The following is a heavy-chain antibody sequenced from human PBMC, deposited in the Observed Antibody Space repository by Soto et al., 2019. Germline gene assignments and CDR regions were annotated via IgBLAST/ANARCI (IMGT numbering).Heavy chain of an antibody. CDR2: INTGYGNT. V-gene: IGHV1-3*04. Sequence: QVQLVQSGAEVKKPGASVKVSCKASGYTFTNYAIHWLRQAPGHRLEWMGWINTGYGNTKYSQKFQGRVTITRDTSASTAYMELSSLRSEDTAVYYCARWDYGIDYWGQGTQVTVSS. D-gene: IGHD4-17*01. CDR3: ARWDYGIDY. J-gene: IGHJ4*02. CDR1: GYTFTNYA.